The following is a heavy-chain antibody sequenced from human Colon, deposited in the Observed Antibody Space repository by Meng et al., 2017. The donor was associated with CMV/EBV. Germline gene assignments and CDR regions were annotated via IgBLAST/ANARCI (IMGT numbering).Heavy chain of an antibody. CDR3: ARDSNRLGRNYYYGLDV. CDR1: GFTFSDFE. J-gene: IGHJ6*02. CDR2: ISRGSSAV. V-gene: IGHV3-48*03. Sequence: GGSLRLSCVGSGFTFSDFEMNWVRQAPGKGLEWVSYISRGSSAVHYADSVKGRFTVSRDNAKNALYLQMTSLRAEDTAVYYCARDSNRLGRNYYYGLDVWGQGTTVTVSS. D-gene: IGHD7-27*01.